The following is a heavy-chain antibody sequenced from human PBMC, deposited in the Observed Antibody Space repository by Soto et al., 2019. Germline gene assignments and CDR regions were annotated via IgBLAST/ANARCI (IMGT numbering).Heavy chain of an antibody. J-gene: IGHJ5*02. Sequence: QVQLVQSGAEVKKPGASVKVSCKASGYTFTSYDINWVRQATGQGLEWMGWMNPNSGNTDYAQKFQGRVTITRNTSRSTAYMELSSLRSEDTAVYYCARERSAAGAGGFDPWVQGTLVTVSS. CDR2: MNPNSGNT. CDR3: ARERSAAGAGGFDP. D-gene: IGHD6-13*01. V-gene: IGHV1-8*01. CDR1: GYTFTSYD.